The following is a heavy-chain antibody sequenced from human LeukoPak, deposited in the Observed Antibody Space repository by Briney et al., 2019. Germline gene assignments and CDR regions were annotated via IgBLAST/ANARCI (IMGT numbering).Heavy chain of an antibody. J-gene: IGHJ4*02. CDR2: IYYSGST. Sequence: SETLSLTCTVSSGSVDSGSYYWNWIRQPPGKGLEWIGYIYYSGSTNYNPSLKSRVTISVDTAKNQLSLKLSSVTAADTAVYYCARRAGYTGSWYEYWGQGTLVTVSS. V-gene: IGHV4-61*01. CDR3: ARRAGYTGSWYEY. CDR1: SGSVDSGSYY. D-gene: IGHD6-13*01.